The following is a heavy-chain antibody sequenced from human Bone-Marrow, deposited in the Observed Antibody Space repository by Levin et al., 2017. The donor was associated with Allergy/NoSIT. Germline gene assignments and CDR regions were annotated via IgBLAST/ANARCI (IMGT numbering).Heavy chain of an antibody. J-gene: IGHJ4*02. Sequence: SQTLSLTCTVSGGSISSGGYYWSWIRQHPGKGLEWIGYIYYSGSTYYNPSLKSRVTISVDTSKNQFSLKLSSVTAADTAVYYCARELGSSSSLPHYYFDYWGQGTLVTVSS. CDR3: ARELGSSSSLPHYYFDY. D-gene: IGHD6-6*01. V-gene: IGHV4-31*03. CDR1: GGSISSGGYY. CDR2: IYYSGST.